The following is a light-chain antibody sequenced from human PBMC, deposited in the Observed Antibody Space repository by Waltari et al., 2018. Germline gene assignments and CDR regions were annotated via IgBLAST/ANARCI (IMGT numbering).Light chain of an antibody. Sequence: SYVVTQPPPGSVAPGQTATTTCAGDNIERKIVHWHQPKAGQPPVLVVLDDSDRPPGIPARLSGSNSGNTATLTIRRVEAGDEADYYCQLWDSRSNHLVFGGGTKLTVL. CDR2: DDS. CDR3: QLWDSRSNHLV. V-gene: IGLV3-21*02. CDR1: NIERKI. J-gene: IGLJ3*02.